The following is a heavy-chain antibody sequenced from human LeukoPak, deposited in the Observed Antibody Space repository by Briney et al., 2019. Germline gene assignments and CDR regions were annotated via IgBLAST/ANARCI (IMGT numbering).Heavy chain of an antibody. V-gene: IGHV1-2*02. D-gene: IGHD3-10*01. CDR2: INPNSGGT. CDR1: RYTFTGYY. J-gene: IGHJ5*02. CDR3: ARVVWFGDTLGFDP. Sequence: ASVKVSCKAFRYTFTGYYIHWVRQAPGQGLEWMGWINPNSGGTNYAQKFQGRVTMTRDTSISTAYMELSSLRSEDTAVYYCARVVWFGDTLGFDPWGQGTLVTVSS.